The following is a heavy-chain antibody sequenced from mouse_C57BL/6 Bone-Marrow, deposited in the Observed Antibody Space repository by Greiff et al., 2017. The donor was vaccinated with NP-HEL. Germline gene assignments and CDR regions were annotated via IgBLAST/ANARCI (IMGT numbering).Heavy chain of an antibody. CDR2: IHPRSGNT. CDR3: GRAWTRDY. Sequence: VKLQESGAELARPGASVKLSCKASGYTFTSYGISWVKQRTGQGLEWIGEIHPRSGNTYYNEKFKGRATLTADKSSSTAYMELRSLTSDDAAVYFCGRAWTRDYWGQGTTLTVSS. CDR1: GYTFTSYG. J-gene: IGHJ2*01. V-gene: IGHV1-81*01.